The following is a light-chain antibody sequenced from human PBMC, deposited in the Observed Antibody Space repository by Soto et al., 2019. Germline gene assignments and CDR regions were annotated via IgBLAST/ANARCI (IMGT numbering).Light chain of an antibody. CDR2: YDS. J-gene: IGLJ2*01. V-gene: IGLV3-21*04. CDR1: NIGRKS. Sequence: SSELPQPPSVSVAPGKTARITCGGNNIGRKSVHWYQQQPGQAPVLVIYYDSDRPSGIPERFFGSNSGNTATLTISRVEAGDEADYYCQVWDSSSDHVVFGRGTKLTVL. CDR3: QVWDSSSDHVV.